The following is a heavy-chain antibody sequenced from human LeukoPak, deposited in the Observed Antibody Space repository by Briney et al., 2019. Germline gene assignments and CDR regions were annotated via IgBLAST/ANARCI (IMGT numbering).Heavy chain of an antibody. CDR3: ARGWAYYDILTGYRHNWFDP. Sequence: ASVKLSCNASGYTFTSYNNNWVRQATGQGIEWMGWMNTNSGNTGYAQKFQGRITMTRNTSISTAYMELSSLRSEDTAVYYCARGWAYYDILTGYRHNWFDPWGQGTLVTVSS. D-gene: IGHD3-9*01. CDR2: MNTNSGNT. J-gene: IGHJ5*02. CDR1: GYTFTSYN. V-gene: IGHV1-8*01.